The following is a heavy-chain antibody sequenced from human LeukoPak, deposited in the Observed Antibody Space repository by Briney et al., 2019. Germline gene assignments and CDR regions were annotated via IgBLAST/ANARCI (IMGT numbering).Heavy chain of an antibody. V-gene: IGHV4-31*03. J-gene: IGHJ4*02. D-gene: IGHD3-3*02. CDR2: IYYSGST. Sequence: PSQTLSLTCTVSGGSISSGGYYWSWIRQHPGKGLEWIGYIYYSGSTYYNPSLKSRVTISVDTSKNQFSLKLSSVTAVDTAVYYCARAAPFEYYFDYWGQGTLVTVSS. CDR1: GGSISSGGYY. CDR3: ARAAPFEYYFDY.